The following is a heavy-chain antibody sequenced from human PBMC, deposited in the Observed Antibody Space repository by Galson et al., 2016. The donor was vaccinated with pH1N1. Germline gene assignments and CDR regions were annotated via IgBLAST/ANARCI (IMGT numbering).Heavy chain of an antibody. CDR1: GFTFSSYA. V-gene: IGHV3-23*01. CDR3: AKGTIRGYSYGFDY. D-gene: IGHD5-18*01. J-gene: IGHJ4*02. CDR2: ISGSGGST. Sequence: SLRLSCAASGFTFSSYAMSWVRQAPGKGLEWVSAISGSGGSTYYADSVKGRFTISRDYSKNTLYLQVNSLRAEDTAVYYCAKGTIRGYSYGFDYWGQGTLVTVSS.